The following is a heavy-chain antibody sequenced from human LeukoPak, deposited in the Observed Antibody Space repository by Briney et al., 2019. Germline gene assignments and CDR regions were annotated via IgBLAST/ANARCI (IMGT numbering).Heavy chain of an antibody. CDR3: ARVLSGGTPITMVRGDPYYFDY. D-gene: IGHD3-10*01. CDR1: GGSISSYY. V-gene: IGHV4-59*12. Sequence: SETLSLTCTVSGGSISSYYWSWIRQPPGKGLEWIGYIYYSGSTNYNPSLKSRVTISVDTSKNQFSLKLSSVTAADTAVYYCARVLSGGTPITMVRGDPYYFDYWGQGTLVTVSS. CDR2: IYYSGST. J-gene: IGHJ4*02.